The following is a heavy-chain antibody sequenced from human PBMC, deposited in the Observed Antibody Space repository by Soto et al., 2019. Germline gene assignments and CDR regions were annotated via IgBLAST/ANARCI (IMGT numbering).Heavy chain of an antibody. V-gene: IGHV3-7*03. Sequence: PGGSLRLSCAASGFAFSDYWMTWVRQAPRKGLEWVANIIKDGSQKSYADSVKGRFTISRDNAKKSLYLEMNNLRVEDTAVYYCARDWGGLGYWGQGVLVTVSS. J-gene: IGHJ4*02. CDR3: ARDWGGLGY. CDR1: GFAFSDYW. CDR2: IIKDGSQK. D-gene: IGHD3-10*01.